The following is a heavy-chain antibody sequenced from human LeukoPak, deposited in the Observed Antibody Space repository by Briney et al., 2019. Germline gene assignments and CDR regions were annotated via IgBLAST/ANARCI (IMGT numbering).Heavy chain of an antibody. J-gene: IGHJ4*02. Sequence: GGSLRLSCAASGFTLSSYAMSWVRQGPGKGLEWVSAISVSGNTYHADSVKGRFTISRNSSKNTLYLQMNSLRAEDAAVYYCAKAPVTTCSGAYCYPFDYWGQGTLVTVSS. V-gene: IGHV3-23*01. CDR1: GFTLSSYA. D-gene: IGHD2-15*01. CDR2: ISVSGNT. CDR3: AKAPVTTCSGAYCYPFDY.